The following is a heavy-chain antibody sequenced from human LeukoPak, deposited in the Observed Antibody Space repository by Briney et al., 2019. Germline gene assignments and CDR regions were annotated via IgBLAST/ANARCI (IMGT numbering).Heavy chain of an antibody. Sequence: SVKVSCKASGGTFSSYAISWVRQAPGQGLEWMGRIIPIFGIANYAQKFQGRVTITADKSTSTAYMELSSLRSEDTAVYYCAKLDPSGGYCSGGSCYSGYWGQGTLVTVSS. D-gene: IGHD2-15*01. V-gene: IGHV1-69*04. CDR2: IIPIFGIA. CDR1: GGTFSSYA. J-gene: IGHJ4*02. CDR3: AKLDPSGGYCSGGSCYSGY.